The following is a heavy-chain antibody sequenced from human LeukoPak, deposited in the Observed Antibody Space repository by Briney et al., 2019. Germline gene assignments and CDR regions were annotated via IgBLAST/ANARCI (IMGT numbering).Heavy chain of an antibody. CDR2: IYHRGST. CDR3: ARDQPLGSFLRYLDY. J-gene: IGHJ4*02. Sequence: SETLSLTCTVYGGSFSGYCWSWVRQPPGKGLEWIGEIYHRGSTNYNPSLKSRVTISVDKSKNQFSLKLSSVTAADTAVYYCARDQPLGSFLRYLDYWGQGTLVTVSS. CDR1: GGSFSGYC. D-gene: IGHD3-9*01. V-gene: IGHV4-34*01.